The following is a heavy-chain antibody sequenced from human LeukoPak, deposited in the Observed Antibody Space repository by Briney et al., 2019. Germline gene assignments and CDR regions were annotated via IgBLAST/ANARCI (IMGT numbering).Heavy chain of an antibody. D-gene: IGHD3-10*01. CDR3: ASALNYYGSGSYPFDY. CDR2: ISSSGSTI. Sequence: GGSLRLSCAASGFTFSSYSMNWVRQAPGKGLEWVSYISSSGSTIYYADSVKGRFTISRDNAKNSLYLQMNSLRAEDTAVYYCASALNYYGSGSYPFDYWGQGTLVTVSS. J-gene: IGHJ4*02. V-gene: IGHV3-48*04. CDR1: GFTFSSYS.